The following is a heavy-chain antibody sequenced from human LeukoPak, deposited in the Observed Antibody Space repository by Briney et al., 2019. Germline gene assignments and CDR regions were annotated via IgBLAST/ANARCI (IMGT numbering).Heavy chain of an antibody. CDR2: ISSSSSSM. CDR3: AREEWLLPDYYFDY. D-gene: IGHD3-3*01. CDR1: GFTFSTYN. J-gene: IGHJ4*02. Sequence: GGSLRLSCAASGFTFSTYNMNWVRQAPGKGLEWVSYISSSSSSMYYADAVKGRFTISRDNAKNSLYLQMNSLRAEDTAVYYCAREEWLLPDYYFDYWGQGTLVTVSS. V-gene: IGHV3-48*04.